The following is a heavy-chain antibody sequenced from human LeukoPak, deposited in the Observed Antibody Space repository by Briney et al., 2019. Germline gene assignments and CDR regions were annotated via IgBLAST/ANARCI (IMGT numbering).Heavy chain of an antibody. CDR1: GFTFSDCW. V-gene: IGHV3-7*01. J-gene: IGHJ4*02. CDR3: ARDSEWELLDY. D-gene: IGHD1-26*01. Sequence: QAGGSLRLSCAASGFTFSDCWTTWVRQAPGKGLEWVANIKKDGSDKYYVDSVKGRFTVSRDNAKNSLYLQMNSLRAEDTAVYYCARDSEWELLDYWGQGTLVTVSS. CDR2: IKKDGSDK.